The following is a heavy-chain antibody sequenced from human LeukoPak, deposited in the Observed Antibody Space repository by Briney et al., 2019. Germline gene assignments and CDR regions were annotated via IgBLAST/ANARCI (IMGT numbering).Heavy chain of an antibody. V-gene: IGHV3-23*01. CDR3: AKGSGWYDTPFDY. Sequence: GGSLRLSCAASGFTVGSYAMSWVRQAPGKGLEWVSGISGSGGSTHYADSVKVRFTISRDNSKNTLYLQMNSLRAEDTAVYYCAKGSGWYDTPFDYWGQGTLVTVSS. CDR1: GFTVGSYA. CDR2: ISGSGGST. D-gene: IGHD6-19*01. J-gene: IGHJ4*02.